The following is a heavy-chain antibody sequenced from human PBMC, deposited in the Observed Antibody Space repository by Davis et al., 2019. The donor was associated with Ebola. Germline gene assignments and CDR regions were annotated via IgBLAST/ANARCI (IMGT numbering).Heavy chain of an antibody. CDR1: GGSISSYY. Sequence: SETLSLTCTVSGGSISSYYCSWIRQPPGKGLEWIGYIYYSGSTNYNPSLKSRVTIPVDTSKNQFSLKLSSVTAADTAVYYCARVHYDFWSGYYTENWFDPWGQGTLVTVSS. D-gene: IGHD3-3*01. CDR3: ARVHYDFWSGYYTENWFDP. V-gene: IGHV4-59*01. J-gene: IGHJ5*02. CDR2: IYYSGST.